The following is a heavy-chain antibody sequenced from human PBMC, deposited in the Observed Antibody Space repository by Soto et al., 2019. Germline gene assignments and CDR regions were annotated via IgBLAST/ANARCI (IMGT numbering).Heavy chain of an antibody. D-gene: IGHD6-13*01. CDR1: GYTFTSYW. CDR3: ARQARYSSSWPD. Sequence: GASVKVSCKASGYTFTSYWIGWVRQMPGKGLEWMGIIYPGDSDTRYSPSFQGQVTISVDKSISTAYLQWSSLEASDTAMYYCARQARYSSSWPDWGQGTLVTVSS. V-gene: IGHV5-51*01. J-gene: IGHJ4*02. CDR2: IYPGDSDT.